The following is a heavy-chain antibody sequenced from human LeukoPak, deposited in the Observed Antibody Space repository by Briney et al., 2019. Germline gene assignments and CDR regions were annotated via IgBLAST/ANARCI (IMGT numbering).Heavy chain of an antibody. CDR3: AKDQVGDYDILTGYLAHDY. V-gene: IGHV3-30*18. J-gene: IGHJ4*02. CDR2: ISYDGSNK. CDR1: GFTFSSYG. Sequence: PGGSLRLSCAASGFTFSSYGMHWVRQAPGKGLEWVAVISYDGSNKYYADSVKGRFTISRDNSKNTLYLQMNSLRAEDTAVYYCAKDQVGDYDILTGYLAHDYWGQGTLVTVSS. D-gene: IGHD3-9*01.